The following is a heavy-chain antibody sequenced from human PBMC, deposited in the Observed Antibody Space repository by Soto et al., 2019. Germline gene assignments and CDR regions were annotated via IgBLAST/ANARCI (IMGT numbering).Heavy chain of an antibody. V-gene: IGHV3-15*07. CDR2: IKSKAHGGAT. J-gene: IGHJ4*02. Sequence: EVQLVESGGGLVKPGGSLRLSCAASGFTFSYAWMTWVRQVSGKGLEWVALIKSKAHGGATDYAALVEGRFTISRDDSPHCLTLQMIFIQTVDTGVYYSPAGLYNRVGVAQWGQGTEVTLSS. CDR1: GFTFSYAW. CDR3: PAGLYNRVGVAQ. D-gene: IGHD1-1*01.